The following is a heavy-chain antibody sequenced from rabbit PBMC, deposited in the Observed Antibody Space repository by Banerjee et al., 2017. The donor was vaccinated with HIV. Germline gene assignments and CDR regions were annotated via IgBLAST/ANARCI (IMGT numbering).Heavy chain of an antibody. Sequence: QSLEESGGGLVKPGASPTLTCTPSGVSFSSNYYMCWVRQAPGKGLEWIACIDSGSGGFTYFATWAKGRFTISKTSSTTVTLQMTSLTVADTATYFCARDLAGVIGWNFGWWGQGTLVTVS. D-gene: IGHD4-1*01. CDR3: ARDLAGVIGWNFGW. CDR1: GVSFSSNYY. CDR2: IDSGSGGFT. J-gene: IGHJ3*01. V-gene: IGHV1S40*01.